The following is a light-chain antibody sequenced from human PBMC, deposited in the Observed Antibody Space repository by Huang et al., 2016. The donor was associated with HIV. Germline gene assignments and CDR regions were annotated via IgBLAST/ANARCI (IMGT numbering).Light chain of an antibody. V-gene: IGKV3-20*01. CDR1: QFVRPSH. J-gene: IGKJ2*01. CDR2: DAS. Sequence: ENLLTQSPGTLSLAPGESATLSCRASQFVRPSHLAWYQQKPGQPPRLRIYDASRRATCIPDRFSGSGSGTDFTLTISRLEPEDSAVYFCQHFGTYTFGQGTRLEMK. CDR3: QHFGTYT.